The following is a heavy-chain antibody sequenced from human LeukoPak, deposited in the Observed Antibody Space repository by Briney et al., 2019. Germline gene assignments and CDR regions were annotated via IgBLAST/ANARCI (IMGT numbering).Heavy chain of an antibody. D-gene: IGHD1-26*01. Sequence: SQTLSLTCAISGDSVSSNSAARNWIRQSPSRGLEWLGRTYYRSKWYNDYAVSVKSRITINPDTSKNQFSLQLNSVTPEDTAVYYCARVSGSHYNLIENWFDPWGQGTLVTVSS. CDR1: GDSVSSNSAA. J-gene: IGHJ5*02. V-gene: IGHV6-1*01. CDR2: TYYRSKWYN. CDR3: ARVSGSHYNLIENWFDP.